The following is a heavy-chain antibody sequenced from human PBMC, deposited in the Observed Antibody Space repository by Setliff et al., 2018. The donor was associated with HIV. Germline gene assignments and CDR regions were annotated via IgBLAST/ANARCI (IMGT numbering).Heavy chain of an antibody. CDR1: GYYFTTFW. D-gene: IGHD3-3*01. CDR3: ARGTYYNFWTGPLDNYGMDV. Sequence: PGESLKISCKGSGYYFTTFWIAWVRQMPGKGLEWMGFIYPGDSHTTYSPSFQGQVTISVDTSVSTAYLQWSSLKASDTAMYYCARGTYYNFWTGPLDNYGMDVWGQGTTVTVSS. V-gene: IGHV5-51*01. J-gene: IGHJ6*02. CDR2: IYPGDSHT.